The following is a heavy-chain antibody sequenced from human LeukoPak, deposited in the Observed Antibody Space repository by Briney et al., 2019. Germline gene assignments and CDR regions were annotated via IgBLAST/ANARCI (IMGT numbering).Heavy chain of an antibody. D-gene: IGHD3-22*01. V-gene: IGHV1-2*02. CDR1: GYTFTGYY. CDR2: INPNSGGT. CDR3: AGNTHYYDSSGYQRSNWFDP. J-gene: IGHJ5*02. Sequence: ASVKVSCKASGYTFTGYYMHWVRQALGQGLEWMGWINPNSGGTNYAQKFQGRVTMTRDTSISTAYMELSRLRSDDTAVYYCAGNTHYYDSSGYQRSNWFDPWGQGTLVTVSS.